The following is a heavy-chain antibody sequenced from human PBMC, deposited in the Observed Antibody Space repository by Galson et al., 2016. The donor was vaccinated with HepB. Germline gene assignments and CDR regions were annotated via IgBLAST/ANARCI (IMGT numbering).Heavy chain of an antibody. V-gene: IGHV3-23*01. CDR2: ISSSGTGT. CDR1: GFNFTDYA. Sequence: SLRLSCAASGFNFTDYAVTWVRQAPGKGLQWVSAISSSGTGTYYADSVKDRFIISRDNSKNTVYLQLNSLRAEDTAVYYRANGAGAFWSGYFRDYYYCMDVWGKGTTVTVSS. J-gene: IGHJ6*03. D-gene: IGHD3-3*01. CDR3: ANGAGAFWSGYFRDYYYCMDV.